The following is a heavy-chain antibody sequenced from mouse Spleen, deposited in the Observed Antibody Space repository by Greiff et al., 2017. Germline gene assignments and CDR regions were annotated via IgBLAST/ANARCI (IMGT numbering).Heavy chain of an antibody. J-gene: IGHJ1*01. V-gene: IGHV1-15*01. Sequence: VKLMESGAELVRPGASVTLSCKASGYTFTDYEMHWVKQTPVHGLEWIGAIDPETGGTAYNQKFKGKAILTADKSSSTAYMELRSLTSEDSAVYYCTRSLLRSRYFDVWGAGTTVTVSS. CDR1: GYTFTDYE. CDR2: IDPETGGT. CDR3: TRSLLRSRYFDV. D-gene: IGHD1-1*01.